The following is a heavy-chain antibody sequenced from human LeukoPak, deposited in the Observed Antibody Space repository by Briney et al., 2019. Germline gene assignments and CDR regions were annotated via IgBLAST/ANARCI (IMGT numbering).Heavy chain of an antibody. Sequence: SETLSLTCTVSGGSISSGSYYWSWIRQPPGKGLEWIGEINHSGSTNYNPSLKSRVTISVDTSKNQFSLKLSSVTAADTAVYYCARQRWLQLGYFDYWGQGTLVTVSS. CDR1: GGSISSGSYY. V-gene: IGHV4-39*01. CDR2: INHSGST. D-gene: IGHD5-24*01. CDR3: ARQRWLQLGYFDY. J-gene: IGHJ4*02.